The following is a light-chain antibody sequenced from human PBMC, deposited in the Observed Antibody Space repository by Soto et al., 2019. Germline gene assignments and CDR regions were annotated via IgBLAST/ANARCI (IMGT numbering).Light chain of an antibody. CDR2: DVT. CDR3: SSYTSSTLWV. CDR1: SSDVGGYHY. Sequence: QPASVSGSPGQSITISCTGTSSDVGGYHYVSWYQQHPGKAPKLMIYDVTNRPSGVSNRFSGSKSGNTASLTISGLQAEDEAAYYCSSYTSSTLWVFGGGTKLTVL. V-gene: IGLV2-14*03. J-gene: IGLJ3*02.